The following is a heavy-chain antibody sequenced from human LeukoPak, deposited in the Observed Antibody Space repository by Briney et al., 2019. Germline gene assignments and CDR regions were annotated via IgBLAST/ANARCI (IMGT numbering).Heavy chain of an antibody. V-gene: IGHV3-20*02. CDR3: ARNRDGANYYYYGMDV. CDR1: GLTFDDYG. Sequence: GGSLRLSFAASGLTFDDYGMSWVRQAPGKGLEWVSGINWNGGSTGYADSVKGRFTISRGNAKNSLYLQMNSLRAEDTALYHCARNRDGANYYYYGMDVWGQGTTVTVSS. CDR2: INWNGGST. D-gene: IGHD3-16*01. J-gene: IGHJ6*02.